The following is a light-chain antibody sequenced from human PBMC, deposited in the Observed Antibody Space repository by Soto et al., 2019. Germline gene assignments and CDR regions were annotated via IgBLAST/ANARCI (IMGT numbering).Light chain of an antibody. CDR3: HQYNSWPPGT. Sequence: EIVVTQSPAIMSVSPGERATLSCRASQSISRSLDWYQQKPGQAPRLLISDASTRATGIPARFSGSGSGTEFTLTISSLQSEDFALYYCHQYNSWPPGTFGQGTKVEIK. CDR2: DAS. J-gene: IGKJ2*01. CDR1: QSISRS. V-gene: IGKV3-15*01.